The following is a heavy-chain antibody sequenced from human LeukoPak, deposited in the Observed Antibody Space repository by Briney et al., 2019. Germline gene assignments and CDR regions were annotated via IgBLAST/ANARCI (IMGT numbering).Heavy chain of an antibody. V-gene: IGHV5-51*01. D-gene: IGHD6-19*01. CDR1: GYSFTSYW. Sequence: GESLKISCKGSGYSFTSYWIGWVRQMPGKGLEWMGIIYPGDSDTRYSPSFQGQVTISVDKSISTAYLQWSSLKASDTAMYYCARHEPYSGGSGDYYGMDVWGQGTTVTVPS. CDR2: IYPGDSDT. J-gene: IGHJ6*02. CDR3: ARHEPYSGGSGDYYGMDV.